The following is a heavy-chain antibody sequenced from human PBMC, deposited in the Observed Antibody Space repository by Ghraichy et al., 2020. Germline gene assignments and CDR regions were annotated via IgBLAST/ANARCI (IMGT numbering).Heavy chain of an antibody. D-gene: IGHD3-22*01. CDR2: IYYSGST. J-gene: IGHJ3*02. CDR1: GGSISSGGYY. CDR3: ARDARVRRITMIVAYFDI. Sequence: QTLSLTCTVSGGSISSGGYYWSWIRQHPGKGLEWIGYIYYSGSTYYNPSLKSRVTISVDTSKNQFSLKLSSVTAADTAVYYCARDARVRRITMIVAYFDIWGQGTMVTVSS. V-gene: IGHV4-31*03.